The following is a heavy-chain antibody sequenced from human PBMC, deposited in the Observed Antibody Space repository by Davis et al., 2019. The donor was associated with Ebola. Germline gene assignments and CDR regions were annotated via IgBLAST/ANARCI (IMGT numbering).Heavy chain of an antibody. D-gene: IGHD4-23*01. V-gene: IGHV3-11*04. CDR1: GFSFSAYY. CDR2: TSSSGSSI. CDR3: ARDVSPPAVVTPYFDY. J-gene: IGHJ4*02. Sequence: GESLKISCAASGFSFSAYYMSWIRQAPGKGLECVSYTSSSGSSIYYADSVKGRFTISRDNAKNSLYLQMNSLRAEDTAVYYCARDVSPPAVVTPYFDYWGQGTLVTVSS.